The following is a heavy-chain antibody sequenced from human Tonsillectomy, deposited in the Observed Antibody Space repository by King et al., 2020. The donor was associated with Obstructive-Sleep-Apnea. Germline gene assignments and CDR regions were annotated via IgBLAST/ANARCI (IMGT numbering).Heavy chain of an antibody. Sequence: VQLVESGGGLVQPGGSLRLSCVASGFTFSTYSMNWVRQAPGKGLEWISHISSSSSTTYYADSVKGRFTISRDNAKNSLYLQMNSLRAEDTAVYDCVNNYDLWSGYYPYGMDVWGQGTTVTVSS. CDR1: GFTFSTYS. CDR3: VNNYDLWSGYYPYGMDV. J-gene: IGHJ6*02. CDR2: ISSSSSTT. D-gene: IGHD3-3*01. V-gene: IGHV3-48*04.